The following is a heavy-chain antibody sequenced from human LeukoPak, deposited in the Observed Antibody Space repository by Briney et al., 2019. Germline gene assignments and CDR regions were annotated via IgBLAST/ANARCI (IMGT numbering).Heavy chain of an antibody. CDR1: GGSFSGYY. CDR2: INHSGST. J-gene: IGHJ5*02. CDR3: ARGGRWFPATA. V-gene: IGHV4-34*01. D-gene: IGHD3-10*01. Sequence: PSETLSLTCAVYGGSFSGYYWSWIRQPPGKGLEWIGEINHSGSTNYNPSLKSRVTISVDTSKNQFSLKLSSVTAADAAVYFCARGGRWFPATAWGQGTLVSVSS.